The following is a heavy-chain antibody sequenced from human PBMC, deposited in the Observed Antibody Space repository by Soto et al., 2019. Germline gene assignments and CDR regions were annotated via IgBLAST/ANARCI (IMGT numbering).Heavy chain of an antibody. CDR3: ASGMRRTYGMDV. D-gene: IGHD1-20*01. Sequence: TSETLSLTCTVSGGSISSYYWSWIRQPPGKGLEWIGYIYYSGSTNYNPSLKSRVTISVDTSKNQFSLKLSSVTAADTAVYYCASGMRRTYGMDVWGQGTTVTVSS. V-gene: IGHV4-59*01. J-gene: IGHJ6*02. CDR1: GGSISSYY. CDR2: IYYSGST.